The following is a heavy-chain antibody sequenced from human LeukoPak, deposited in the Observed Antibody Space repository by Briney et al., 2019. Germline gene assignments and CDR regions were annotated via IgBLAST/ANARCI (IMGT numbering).Heavy chain of an antibody. CDR3: ARVQVLLWFGEVPRTFDI. Sequence: PSETLSLTCAVSGYSISGGYYWGWIRQPPGKGLEWIGSIYHSGSTYYNPSLKSRVTISVDTSKNQFSLKLSSVTAADTAVYYCARVQVLLWFGEVPRTFDIWGQGTMVTVSS. CDR1: GYSISGGYY. V-gene: IGHV4-38-2*01. J-gene: IGHJ3*02. D-gene: IGHD3-10*01. CDR2: IYHSGST.